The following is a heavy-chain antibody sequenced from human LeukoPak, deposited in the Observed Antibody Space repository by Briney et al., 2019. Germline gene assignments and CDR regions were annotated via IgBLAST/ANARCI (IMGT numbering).Heavy chain of an antibody. CDR1: GFTVSAYY. J-gene: IGHJ2*01. CDR2: ITSSSRYI. D-gene: IGHD2-2*01. V-gene: IGHV3-21*01. CDR3: ARDTDPYAGPVPRGPRYFDL. Sequence: GGSLRLSCAVSGFTVSAYYMNWVRQAPGKGLEWVSSITSSSRYIYYADSVKGRFTISRDNAKNSLYLQLTSLRAEDTAVYFCARDTDPYAGPVPRGPRYFDLWGRGTLVTVSS.